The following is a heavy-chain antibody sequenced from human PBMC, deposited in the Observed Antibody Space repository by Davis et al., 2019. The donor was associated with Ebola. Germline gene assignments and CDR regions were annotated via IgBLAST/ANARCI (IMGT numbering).Heavy chain of an antibody. J-gene: IGHJ4*02. D-gene: IGHD6-19*01. CDR3: ARVDSSGPRRGFDY. CDR1: GGSISSYY. CDR2: IYYSGST. V-gene: IGHV4-59*08. Sequence: MPGGSLRLSCTVSGGSISSYYWSWIRQPPGKGLEWIGYIYYSGSTNYNPSLKSRVTISVGTSKNQFSLRLTSVTAADTAVYYCARVDSSGPRRGFDYWGQGTLVPVSS.